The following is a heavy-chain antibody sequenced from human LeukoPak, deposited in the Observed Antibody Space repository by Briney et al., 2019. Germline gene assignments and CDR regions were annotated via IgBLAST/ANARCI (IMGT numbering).Heavy chain of an antibody. CDR3: ARGSLRYFDWFIDY. V-gene: IGHV1-69*05. CDR2: IIPIFGTA. J-gene: IGHJ4*02. CDR1: GGTFSSYA. D-gene: IGHD3-9*01. Sequence: ASVKVSCKASGGTFSSYAISWVRQAPGQGLEWMEGIIPIFGTANYAQKFQGRVTITTDESTSTAYMELSSLRSEDTAVYYCARGSLRYFDWFIDYWGQGTLVTVSS.